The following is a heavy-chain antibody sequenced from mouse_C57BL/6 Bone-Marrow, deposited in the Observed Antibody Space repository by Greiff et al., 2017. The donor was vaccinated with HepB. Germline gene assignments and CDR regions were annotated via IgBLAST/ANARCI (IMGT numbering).Heavy chain of an antibody. Sequence: VQLQQPGAELVRPGSSVKLSCKASGYTFTSYWMHWVKQRPIQGLEWIGNIDPSDSETHYNQKFKDKATLTVDKSSSTAYLQLSSLTSEDSAVYYGAGYGSSLWDVDVWGKGTTVTVSS. CDR3: AGYGSSLWDVDV. CDR2: IDPSDSET. J-gene: IGHJ1*03. D-gene: IGHD1-1*01. CDR1: GYTFTSYW. V-gene: IGHV1-52*01.